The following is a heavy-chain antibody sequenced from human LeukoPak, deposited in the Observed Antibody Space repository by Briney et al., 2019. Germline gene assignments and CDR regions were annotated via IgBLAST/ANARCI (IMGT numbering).Heavy chain of an antibody. J-gene: IGHJ4*02. CDR1: GGSINSYY. CDR3: ARGKRYFDY. D-gene: IGHD5-24*01. CDR2: IYYSGST. V-gene: IGHV4-59*01. Sequence: SETLSLTCTVSGGSINSYYWGWVRQPPGKGLEWIEYIYYSGSTNYNPSLKSRVTISVDTSKNQFSLKLTSVTAADTAVYYCARGKRYFDYWGQGTLVTVSS.